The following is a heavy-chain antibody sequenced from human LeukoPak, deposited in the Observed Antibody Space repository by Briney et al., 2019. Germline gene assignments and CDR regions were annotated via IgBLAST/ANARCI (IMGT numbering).Heavy chain of an antibody. CDR2: ISSRSSYI. J-gene: IGHJ2*01. CDR1: GFTFSTYT. CDR3: ARNRYFDL. V-gene: IGHV3-21*01. Sequence: GGSLRFSCAASGFTFSTYTMNWVRQAPGKGLEWVSSISSRSSYIYYADSVKGRFTISRDNAKNSLYLQMDSLRAEDTAVYYCARNRYFDLWGRGTLVTVSS.